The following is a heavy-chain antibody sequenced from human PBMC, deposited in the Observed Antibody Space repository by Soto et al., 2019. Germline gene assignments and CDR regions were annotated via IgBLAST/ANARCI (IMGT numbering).Heavy chain of an antibody. CDR3: ARDRANYYYDSSGYYYYYYGMDV. V-gene: IGHV1-46*01. Sequence: ASVKVSCKASGYTLTSYYMHWVRQAPGQGLEWMGIINPSGGSTSYAQKFQGRVTMTRDTSTSTVYMELSSLRSEDTAVYYCARDRANYYYDSSGYYYYYYGMDVWGQGTTVTVSS. CDR1: GYTLTSYY. J-gene: IGHJ6*02. D-gene: IGHD3-22*01. CDR2: INPSGGST.